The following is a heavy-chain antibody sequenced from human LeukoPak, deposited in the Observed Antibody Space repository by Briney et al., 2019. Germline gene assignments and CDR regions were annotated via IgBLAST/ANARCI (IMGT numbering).Heavy chain of an antibody. D-gene: IGHD2/OR15-2a*01. V-gene: IGHV3-23*01. CDR1: GFTFSSYA. CDR3: AKPASIFGWFDP. CDR2: ISGSGGST. Sequence: AGSLRLSCAASGFTFSSYAMIWVGQAPAQGLHWVSAISGSGGSTYYADSVKGRFTISRDNSKNTLYLQMNSLRAEDTAVYYCAKPASIFGWFDPWGQGTLVTVSS. J-gene: IGHJ5*02.